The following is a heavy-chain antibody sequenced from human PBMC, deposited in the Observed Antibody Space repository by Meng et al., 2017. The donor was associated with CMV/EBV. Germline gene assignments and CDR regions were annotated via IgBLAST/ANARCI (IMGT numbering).Heavy chain of an antibody. Sequence: ESLKISCVVYGGSFSGYYWSWIRQPPGKGLEWIGEINHSGSTNYNPSLKGRVTILVDTSMKQFSLKLSSVTAADTAVYYCARGRYYDFWSGSDGMDVWGQGTTVTVSS. V-gene: IGHV4-34*01. D-gene: IGHD3-3*01. CDR1: GGSFSGYY. CDR2: INHSGST. J-gene: IGHJ6*02. CDR3: ARGRYYDFWSGSDGMDV.